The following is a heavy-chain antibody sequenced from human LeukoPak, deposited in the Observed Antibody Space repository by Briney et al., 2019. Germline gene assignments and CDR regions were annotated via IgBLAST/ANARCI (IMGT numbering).Heavy chain of an antibody. D-gene: IGHD6-13*01. CDR1: GYTFTSYD. V-gene: IGHV1-8*01. Sequence: ASVKVSCKASGYTFTSYDINWVRQATGQGLEWMGWMNPNSGNTGYAQKFQGRVTMTRNTSISTAYMELSSLRSEDTAVYYCARLGIATLYYYYGTDVWGQGTTVTVSS. J-gene: IGHJ6*02. CDR3: ARLGIATLYYYYGTDV. CDR2: MNPNSGNT.